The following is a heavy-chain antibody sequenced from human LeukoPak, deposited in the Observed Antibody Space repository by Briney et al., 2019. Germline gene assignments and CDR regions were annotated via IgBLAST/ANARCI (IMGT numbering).Heavy chain of an antibody. CDR3: ASTVTENFQH. CDR2: IYYSGST. CDR1: GGSISSGDYY. Sequence: SQTLSLTCTVSGGSISSGDYYRIWIRQPPGKGLEWIGYIYYSGSTYYNPSLKSRVTISVDTSKNQFSLKLSSVTAADTAVYYCASTVTENFQHWGQGTLVTVSS. D-gene: IGHD4-17*01. J-gene: IGHJ1*01. V-gene: IGHV4-30-4*01.